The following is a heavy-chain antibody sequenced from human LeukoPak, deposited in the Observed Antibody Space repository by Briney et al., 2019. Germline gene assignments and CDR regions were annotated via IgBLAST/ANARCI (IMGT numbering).Heavy chain of an antibody. CDR2: ISGSGGTT. Sequence: QPGGSLRLSCAASGFTLNTYAMSWVRQAPGKGLEWVSVISGSGGTTYYAESVKGRFTVSRDNSKNTLSLQMNSLRAEDTAVYYCTKEGSGNYLSFDYWGQGTLVTVSS. CDR3: TKEGSGNYLSFDY. CDR1: GFTLNTYA. D-gene: IGHD1-26*01. J-gene: IGHJ4*02. V-gene: IGHV3-23*01.